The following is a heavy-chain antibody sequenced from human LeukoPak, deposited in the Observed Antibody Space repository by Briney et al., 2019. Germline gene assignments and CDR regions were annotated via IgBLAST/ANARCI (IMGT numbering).Heavy chain of an antibody. Sequence: GASVKVSCKASGYTFTGYYMHRVRQAPGQGLEWMGWINPNSGGTNYAQKFQGRVTMTRDTSISTAYMELSRLRSDDTAVYYCARTEWEPRGYYYYYYGMDVWGQGTTVTVSS. CDR3: ARTEWEPRGYYYYYYGMDV. CDR2: INPNSGGT. CDR1: GYTFTGYY. J-gene: IGHJ6*02. D-gene: IGHD1-26*01. V-gene: IGHV1-2*02.